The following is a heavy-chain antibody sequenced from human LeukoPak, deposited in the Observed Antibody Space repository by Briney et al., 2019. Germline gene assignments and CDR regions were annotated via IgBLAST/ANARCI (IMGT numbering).Heavy chain of an antibody. CDR2: INHSGST. CDR1: GGSFSGYY. J-gene: IGHJ4*02. V-gene: IGHV4-34*01. D-gene: IGHD4-11*01. Sequence: KASETLSLTCAVYGGSFSGYYWSWIRQPPGKGLEWIGEINHSGSTNYNPSLKSRVTISVDTSKNQFSLKLSSVTAADTAVYYCARGLFPYSNYVGGYWGQGTLVTVSS. CDR3: ARGLFPYSNYVGGY.